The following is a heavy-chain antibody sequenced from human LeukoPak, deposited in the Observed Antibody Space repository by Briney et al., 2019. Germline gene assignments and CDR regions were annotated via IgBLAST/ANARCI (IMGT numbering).Heavy chain of an antibody. CDR2: FGVTGTI. CDR1: GFTFSSYA. D-gene: IGHD4-11*01. Sequence: PGRSLRLSCAASGFTFSSYAMHWVRQAPGKGLEWVAYFGVTGTIHYADSMRGRFTISRDNAEMSLFLQMTSLRVDDTAVYFCARSNGLRYFDRWGQGALVTVSS. V-gene: IGHV3-48*03. J-gene: IGHJ4*02. CDR3: ARSNGLRYFDR.